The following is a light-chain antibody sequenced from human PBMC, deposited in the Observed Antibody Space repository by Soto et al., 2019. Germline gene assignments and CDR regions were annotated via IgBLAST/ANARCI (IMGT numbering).Light chain of an antibody. Sequence: QSALTQPASVSGSPGQSITISCTGTSSDVDGYDYVSWYQQHPGKAPKLMIYDVSNGPSGVSNRFSGSKSCNTASLTISGLQAEDEADYHCSSHTSSGTRVFGGGTKLTVL. CDR3: SSHTSSGTRV. V-gene: IGLV2-14*01. CDR2: DVS. CDR1: SSDVDGYDY. J-gene: IGLJ2*01.